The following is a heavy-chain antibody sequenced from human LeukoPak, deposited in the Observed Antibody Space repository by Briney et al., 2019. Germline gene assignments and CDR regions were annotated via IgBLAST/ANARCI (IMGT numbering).Heavy chain of an antibody. Sequence: GGSQRLSCESSGFTYSRYSMHWLRGAPGKGLERGSYISGDSSTKYYADSVKGRFTISRDNAKNSLYLQMNSLRDQDTAVYYCARDSFSWYYWGQGALVTVSS. CDR1: GFTYSRYS. CDR2: ISGDSSTK. J-gene: IGHJ4*02. V-gene: IGHV3-48*02. D-gene: IGHD6-13*01. CDR3: ARDSFSWYY.